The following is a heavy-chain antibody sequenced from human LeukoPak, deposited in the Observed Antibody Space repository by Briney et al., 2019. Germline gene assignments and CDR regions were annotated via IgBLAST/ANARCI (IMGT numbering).Heavy chain of an antibody. CDR3: AKDNRGYFDF. J-gene: IGHJ4*02. Sequence: SGGSLILSCAASGFTFYSYGMHWVRQAPGKGLEWVALSYNGRNNYYADSVKGRFTISRDNSKNTLYLQVSSLRTEDTAVYFCAKDNRGYFDFWGQGTLVTVSS. CDR1: GFTFYSYG. CDR2: SYNGRNN. D-gene: IGHD3-16*01. V-gene: IGHV3-30*18.